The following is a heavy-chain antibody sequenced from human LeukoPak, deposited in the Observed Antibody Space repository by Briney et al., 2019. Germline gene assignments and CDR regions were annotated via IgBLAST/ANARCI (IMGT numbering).Heavy chain of an antibody. CDR1: GFPFTTYY. D-gene: IGHD6-6*01. CDR3: VTSSGYSSTWGAFDI. Sequence: GASVKVSCKPSGFPFTTYYMHWVRQAPGQGLEWMGWMHGYSGDTNYAQKFQGAASMTRDTSTSTAYMELSGLKYDDTAVYYCVTSSGYSSTWGAFDIWGQGTKVTVSS. CDR2: MHGYSGDT. V-gene: IGHV1-2*02. J-gene: IGHJ3*02.